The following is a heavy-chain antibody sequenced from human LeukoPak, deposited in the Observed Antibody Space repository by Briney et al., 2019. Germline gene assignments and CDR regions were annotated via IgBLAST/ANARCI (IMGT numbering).Heavy chain of an antibody. Sequence: PSETLSLTCTVSGGSISSYYWGWIRQPPGKGLEWIGYIYYSGSTNYNPSLKSRVTISVDTSKNQFSLKLSSVTAADTAVYYCARSTTYHYDSSGYYYDYWGQGTLVTVSS. CDR1: GGSISSYY. J-gene: IGHJ4*02. CDR2: IYYSGST. D-gene: IGHD3-22*01. V-gene: IGHV4-59*01. CDR3: ARSTTYHYDSSGYYYDY.